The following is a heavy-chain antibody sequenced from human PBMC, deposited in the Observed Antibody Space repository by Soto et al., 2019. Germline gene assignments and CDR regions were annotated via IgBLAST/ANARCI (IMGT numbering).Heavy chain of an antibody. CDR2: INSDGSST. CDR1: GFTFSSYW. V-gene: IGHV3-74*01. CDR3: AVAVAGPTAIGY. Sequence: EVQLVESGGGLVQPGGSLRLSCEASGFTFSSYWMHWARQAPGKGLVWVSRINSDGSSTSYADSVKGRFTISRDNAKNTLYLQMNSLRAEDTAVYYCAVAVAGPTAIGYWGQGTLVTVSS. J-gene: IGHJ4*02. D-gene: IGHD6-19*01.